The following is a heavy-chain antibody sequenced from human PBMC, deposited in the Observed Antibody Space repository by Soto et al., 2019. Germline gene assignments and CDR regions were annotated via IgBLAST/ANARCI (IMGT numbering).Heavy chain of an antibody. CDR3: ARKVEYSSSSEWFDP. Sequence: SETLSLTCTVSGGSISSSSYYWGWIRQPPGKGLEWIGSIYYSGSTYYNPSLKSRVTISVDTPKNQFSLKLSSVTAADTAVYYCARKVEYSSSSEWFDPWGQGTLVTVSS. J-gene: IGHJ5*02. D-gene: IGHD6-6*01. CDR2: IYYSGST. CDR1: GGSISSSSYY. V-gene: IGHV4-39*01.